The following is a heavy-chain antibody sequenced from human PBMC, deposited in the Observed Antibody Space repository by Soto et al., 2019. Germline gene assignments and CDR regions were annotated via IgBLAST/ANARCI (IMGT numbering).Heavy chain of an antibody. CDR3: ARDPYYYDSSGYPSVGAFDI. D-gene: IGHD3-22*01. J-gene: IGHJ3*02. V-gene: IGHV3-33*01. CDR1: GFTFSSYR. Sequence: QVQLVESGGGVVQPGRSLRLSCAASGFTFSSYRMHWVRQAPGKGLEWVAVIWSDGSNKYYADSVKGRFTISRDNSKNTLYLQMNSLRAEDTAVYYCARDPYYYDSSGYPSVGAFDIWGQGTMVTVSS. CDR2: IWSDGSNK.